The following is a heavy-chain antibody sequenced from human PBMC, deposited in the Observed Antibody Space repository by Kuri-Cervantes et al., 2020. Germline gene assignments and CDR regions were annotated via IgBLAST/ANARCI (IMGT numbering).Heavy chain of an antibody. Sequence: GSLRLSCSVSGGSNSSSSYYWGWIRQPPGKGLEWMGTIYYNGDTYYNPSLKSRVTMSVDTSMNQFSLRLSSVTAADTAVYYCARLRAVAGTFSATYWFDPWGQGTLVTVSS. V-gene: IGHV4-39*01. CDR2: IYYNGDT. CDR3: ARLRAVAGTFSATYWFDP. D-gene: IGHD6-19*01. CDR1: GGSNSSSSYY. J-gene: IGHJ5*02.